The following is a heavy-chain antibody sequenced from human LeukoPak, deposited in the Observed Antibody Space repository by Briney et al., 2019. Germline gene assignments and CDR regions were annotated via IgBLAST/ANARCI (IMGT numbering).Heavy chain of an antibody. Sequence: GESLKISCKGSGYSINNYWIGWVRQMPGKGLEWMGIIYPADSDIRYSPSFQGQVTISADKSISTAYLQWSSLKASDTAIYYCARQEYCSGGSCYAWFDPWGQGTLVIVSS. CDR3: ARQEYCSGGSCYAWFDP. CDR2: IYPADSDI. V-gene: IGHV5-51*01. CDR1: GYSINNYW. D-gene: IGHD2-15*01. J-gene: IGHJ5*02.